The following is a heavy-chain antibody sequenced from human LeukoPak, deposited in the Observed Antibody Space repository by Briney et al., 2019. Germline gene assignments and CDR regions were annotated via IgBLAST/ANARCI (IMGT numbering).Heavy chain of an antibody. CDR1: GFTVSSNY. J-gene: IGHJ5*02. D-gene: IGHD6-13*01. V-gene: IGHV3-66*01. CDR2: YSGGST. Sequence: GSLRLSCAASGFTVSSNYMSWVRQAPGKGLEWVSVYSGGSTYHADSVKGRFTISRDNSKNTLYLRMNSLRAEDTVVYYCAAAAVLNWFDPWGQGTLVTVSS. CDR3: AAAAVLNWFDP.